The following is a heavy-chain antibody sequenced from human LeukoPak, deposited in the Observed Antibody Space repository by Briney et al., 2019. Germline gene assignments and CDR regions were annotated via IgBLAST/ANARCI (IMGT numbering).Heavy chain of an antibody. D-gene: IGHD5-24*01. J-gene: IGHJ4*02. CDR3: AKRSVQEMATIPYYFDY. V-gene: IGHV3-23*01. Sequence: GGSLRLSCAASGFTFSSYAMSWVRQAPGKGLEWVSAISGSGGSTYYADSVKGRFTISRDNSKNTLYLQMNGLRAEDTAVYYCAKRSVQEMATIPYYFDYWGQGTLVTVSS. CDR1: GFTFSSYA. CDR2: ISGSGGST.